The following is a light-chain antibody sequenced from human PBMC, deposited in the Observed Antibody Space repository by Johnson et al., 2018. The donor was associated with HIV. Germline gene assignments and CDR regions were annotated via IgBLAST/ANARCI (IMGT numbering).Light chain of an antibody. V-gene: IGLV1-51*02. CDR1: SSNIGNNY. CDR2: ENN. J-gene: IGLJ1*01. Sequence: QSVLTQPPSMSAAPGQKVTISCSGSSSNIGNNYVSWYQQLPGTAPKLLIYENNKRPSGIPDRFSGSKSGTSATLGITGLQTGDAADYYCGTWYSSLRGSKVFGTGTTVTVL. CDR3: GTWYSSLRGSKV.